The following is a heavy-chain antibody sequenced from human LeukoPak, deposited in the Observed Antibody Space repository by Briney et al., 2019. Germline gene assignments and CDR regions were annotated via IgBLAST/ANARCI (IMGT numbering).Heavy chain of an antibody. J-gene: IGHJ1*01. Sequence: PGGSLRLSCAASGFTFSDYYMSWIRQAPGKGLEGVSYISSSGTAIYYADSVKGRFTISRDNAKNSLYLQMNSLRAEDTALYYCAREYLGRSGYYRVEYFQHWGQGTLVTVSS. CDR2: ISSSGTAI. CDR1: GFTFSDYY. D-gene: IGHD3-3*01. CDR3: AREYLGRSGYYRVEYFQH. V-gene: IGHV3-11*01.